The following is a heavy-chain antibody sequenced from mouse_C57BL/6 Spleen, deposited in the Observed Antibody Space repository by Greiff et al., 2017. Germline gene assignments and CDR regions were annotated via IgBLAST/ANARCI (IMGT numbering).Heavy chain of an antibody. V-gene: IGHV5-9*01. CDR1: GFTFSSYT. CDR2: ISGGGGNT. J-gene: IGHJ2*01. D-gene: IGHD1-1*01. Sequence: EVQVVESGGGLVKPGGSLKLSCAASGFTFSSYTMSWVRQTPEKRLEWVATISGGGGNTYYPDSVKGRFTISRDNAKNTLYLQMSSLRSEDTALYYCARHPYGSSNYFDYWGQGTTLTVSS. CDR3: ARHPYGSSNYFDY.